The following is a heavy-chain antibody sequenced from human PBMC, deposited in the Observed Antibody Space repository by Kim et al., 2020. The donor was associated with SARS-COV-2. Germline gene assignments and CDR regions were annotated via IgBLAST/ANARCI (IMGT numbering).Heavy chain of an antibody. D-gene: IGHD6-19*01. J-gene: IGHJ4*02. CDR1: GFTFSSYS. CDR3: ARDMVAGTHFDY. V-gene: IGHV3-21*01. CDR2: ISSSSSYI. Sequence: GGSLRLSCAASGFTFSSYSMNWVRQAPGKGLEWVSSISSSSSYIYYADSVKGRFTISRDNAKNSLYLQMNSLRAEDTAVYYCARDMVAGTHFDYWGQGTLVTVSS.